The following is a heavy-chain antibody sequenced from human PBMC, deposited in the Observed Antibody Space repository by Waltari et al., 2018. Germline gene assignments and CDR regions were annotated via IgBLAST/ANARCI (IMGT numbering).Heavy chain of an antibody. Sequence: EVQLVESGGGLVKPGGSLRLSGEASGFTFHNNWMSWVRQAPGKGLEWMANIKEDGSDRNHVDSVKGRFTISRDNAKNSLYLQMNSLRAEDTAMYYCARELPGSLVVLDHWGQGTLVIVSS. J-gene: IGHJ4*02. V-gene: IGHV3-7*01. CDR2: IKEDGSDR. CDR3: ARELPGSLVVLDH. D-gene: IGHD3-10*01. CDR1: GFTFHNNW.